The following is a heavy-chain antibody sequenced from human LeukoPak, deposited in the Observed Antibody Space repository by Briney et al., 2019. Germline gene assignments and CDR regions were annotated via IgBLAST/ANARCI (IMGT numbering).Heavy chain of an antibody. CDR1: GGSISSYY. CDR2: IYYSGST. J-gene: IGHJ4*02. CDR3: ARSGTAMVPFDY. D-gene: IGHD5-18*01. Sequence: PSETLSLTCTVSGGSISSYYWSWIRQPPGKGLEWIGYIYYSGSTNYNPSLKSRVTISVDTSKNQFSLKLSSVTAADTAVYYCARSGTAMVPFDYWGQGTLVTVSS. V-gene: IGHV4-59*01.